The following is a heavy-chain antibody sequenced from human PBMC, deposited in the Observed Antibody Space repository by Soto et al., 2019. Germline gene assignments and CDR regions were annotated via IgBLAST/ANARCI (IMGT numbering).Heavy chain of an antibody. CDR2: IIPVFQTA. J-gene: IGHJ4*02. CDR3: ARGGSGYTWFNEF. CDR1: GGLFSSYP. D-gene: IGHD3-22*01. V-gene: IGHV1-69*01. Sequence: QEQLVQSGAEVKKPGSSVKVSCKASGGLFSSYPISWVRQVPGQGLEWMGGIIPVFQTAYYTQRFQGRVTITADEATNTADIELSSLRYEATAIYYCARGGSGYTWFNEFWGQGTLVTVSS.